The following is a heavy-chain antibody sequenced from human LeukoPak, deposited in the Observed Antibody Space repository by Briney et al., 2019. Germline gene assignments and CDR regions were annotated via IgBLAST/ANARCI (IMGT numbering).Heavy chain of an antibody. CDR3: ARADVVSEHFQH. J-gene: IGHJ1*01. V-gene: IGHV1-2*02. Sequence: ASVKVSCKASGYTFTGYYVHWVRQAPGQGLEWMGWINPNSGGASYAQKFQGRVTMTRDTSISTAYMELSRLRPDDTAVYYCARADVVSEHFQHWGQGTLVTVSS. D-gene: IGHD2-8*02. CDR2: INPNSGGA. CDR1: GYTFTGYY.